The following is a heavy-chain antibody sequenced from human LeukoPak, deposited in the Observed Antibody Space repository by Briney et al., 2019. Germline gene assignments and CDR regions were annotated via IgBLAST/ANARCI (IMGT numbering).Heavy chain of an antibody. J-gene: IGHJ4*02. D-gene: IGHD7-27*01. Sequence: PSETLSLTCTVSGGSISNYYWSWIRQPPGKGLDWIGYIFYSGSTSYNPSLKSRVIISLNTSKNRFSLKLSTVTAADTAVYYCARRPTGDPKFDYWGQGTLVTVSS. CDR1: GGSISNYY. CDR3: ARRPTGDPKFDY. V-gene: IGHV4-59*08. CDR2: IFYSGST.